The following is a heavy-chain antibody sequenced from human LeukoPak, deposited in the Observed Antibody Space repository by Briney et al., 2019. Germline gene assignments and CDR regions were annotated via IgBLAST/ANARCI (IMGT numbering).Heavy chain of an antibody. CDR3: ARAPSEIGGYYPEYFRH. V-gene: IGHV3-74*03. CDR2: INGDGSST. J-gene: IGHJ1*01. D-gene: IGHD3-22*01. Sequence: GGSLRLPCAASGFTFNNYWIHWVRQAPGKGLVWVSRINGDGSSTAYADSVKGRFTISRDNAKNTLYLQMNSLRAEDTGVYYCARAPSEIGGYYPEYFRHWGQGTLVTVSS. CDR1: GFTFNNYW.